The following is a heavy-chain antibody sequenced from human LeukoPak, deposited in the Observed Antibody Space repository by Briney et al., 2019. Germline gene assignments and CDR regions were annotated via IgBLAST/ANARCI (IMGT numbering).Heavy chain of an antibody. V-gene: IGHV1-8*01. D-gene: IGHD7-27*01. Sequence: ASVKVSCKASGYTFTSYDFNWVRQATGQRPEWMGWMSPNSGDTGYAQKFQDRVTMTRNTSISTAYMELSSLRSDDTAVYYCARGPPNWGYDYWGPGTLVTVPS. CDR3: ARGPPNWGYDY. J-gene: IGHJ4*02. CDR1: GYTFTSYD. CDR2: MSPNSGDT.